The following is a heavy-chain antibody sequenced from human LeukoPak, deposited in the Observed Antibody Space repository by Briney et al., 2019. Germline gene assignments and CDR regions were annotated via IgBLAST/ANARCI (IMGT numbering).Heavy chain of an antibody. V-gene: IGHV1-2*06. J-gene: IGHJ4*02. CDR2: INPNSGGT. Sequence: ASVKVSCKASGYTFTDCYIHWVRQAPGQGLEWMGRINPNSGGTNYAQKFQGRVTMTRDTSISTVYMELNRLRSDDSAVYYRARAQQVVGGGDHWGQGTLVTVSS. D-gene: IGHD2-15*01. CDR3: ARAQQVVGGGDH. CDR1: GYTFTDCY.